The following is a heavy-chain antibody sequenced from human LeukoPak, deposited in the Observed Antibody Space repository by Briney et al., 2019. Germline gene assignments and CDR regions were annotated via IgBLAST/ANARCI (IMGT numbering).Heavy chain of an antibody. J-gene: IGHJ6*03. V-gene: IGHV3-30*03. CDR1: GFTVSTNY. CDR2: ISYDGSNK. Sequence: GGSLRLSCAASGFTVSTNYMSWVRQAPGKGLEWVAVISYDGSNKYYADSVKGRFTISRDNSKNTLYLQMNSLRAEDTAVYYCARGNAARPQYYYYYMDVWGKGTTVTVSS. CDR3: ARGNAARPQYYYYYMDV. D-gene: IGHD6-6*01.